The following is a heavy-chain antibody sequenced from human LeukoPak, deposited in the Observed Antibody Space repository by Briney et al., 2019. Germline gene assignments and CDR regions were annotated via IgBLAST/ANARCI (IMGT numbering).Heavy chain of an antibody. CDR1: GFTFSNYW. D-gene: IGHD3-22*01. J-gene: IGHJ5*02. CDR3: ARGASGYYIPCWFDP. Sequence: GGSLRLSCAASGFTFSNYWMTWVRQAPGKGLEWVANIKQDGSEISYVDSVKGRFTISRDNAKTSLYLQMNSLRAEDTAVYYCARGASGYYIPCWFDPWGQGTLVTVSS. V-gene: IGHV3-7*01. CDR2: IKQDGSEI.